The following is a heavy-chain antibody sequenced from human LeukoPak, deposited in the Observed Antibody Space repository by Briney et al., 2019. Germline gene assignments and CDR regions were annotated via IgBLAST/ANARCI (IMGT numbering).Heavy chain of an antibody. Sequence: NPSETLSLTCAVHGGSFSGYYWSWIRQPPGKGLEWIGEINHSGSTNYNPSLKSRVTISVDTSKNQFSLKLSSVTAADTAVYYCARGRAVASIVSRYYYYYGMDVWGKGTTVTVSS. CDR1: GGSFSGYY. CDR2: INHSGST. D-gene: IGHD3-9*01. J-gene: IGHJ6*04. CDR3: ARGRAVASIVSRYYYYYGMDV. V-gene: IGHV4-34*01.